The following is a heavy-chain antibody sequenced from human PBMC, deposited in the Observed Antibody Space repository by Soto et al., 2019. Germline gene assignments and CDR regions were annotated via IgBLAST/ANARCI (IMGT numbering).Heavy chain of an antibody. J-gene: IGHJ4*02. Sequence: GGSLRLSCAASGFTFSSYAMSWVRQAPGKGLEWVSAISGSGGSTYYADSVKGRFTISRDNSKNTLYLQMNSLRAEDTAVYYCAKDPYCSGGSCYSAGDDYWGQGTLVTVSS. CDR3: AKDPYCSGGSCYSAGDDY. CDR1: GFTFSSYA. D-gene: IGHD2-15*01. V-gene: IGHV3-23*01. CDR2: ISGSGGST.